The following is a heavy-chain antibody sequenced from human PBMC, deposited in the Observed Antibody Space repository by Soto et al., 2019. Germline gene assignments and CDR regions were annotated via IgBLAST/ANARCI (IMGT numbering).Heavy chain of an antibody. J-gene: IGHJ4*02. CDR1: GYTFTGYY. Sequence: ASVKVSCKASGYTFTGYYINWVRQAPGQGLEWMGWINPTSGSTHYAQSFQGRVTLTWDTSISTAHMGLSRLRSDDTAIYYCARSMLRDYWGQGTRVTV. CDR2: INPTSGST. D-gene: IGHD2-8*01. V-gene: IGHV1-2*02. CDR3: ARSMLRDY.